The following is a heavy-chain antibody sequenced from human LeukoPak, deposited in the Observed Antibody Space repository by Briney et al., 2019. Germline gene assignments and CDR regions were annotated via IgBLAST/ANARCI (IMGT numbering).Heavy chain of an antibody. V-gene: IGHV1-24*01. CDR3: ATRKVRTSAMTVYYYIMYV. CDR2: FDPEDGET. CDR1: GYTLTELS. D-gene: IGHD1-7*01. J-gene: IGHJ6*03. Sequence: ASVKVSCKVSGYTLTELSMHWVRHAPGKGLEWMGGFDPEDGETIYAQKFQGRVTMTEDTSTDTAYMELSSLRSEDTAVYYCATRKVRTSAMTVYYYIMYVCGKGTTVTVSS.